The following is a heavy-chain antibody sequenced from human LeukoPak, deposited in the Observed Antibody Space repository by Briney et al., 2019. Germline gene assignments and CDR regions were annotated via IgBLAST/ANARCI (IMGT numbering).Heavy chain of an antibody. CDR3: AKDPDTYYYYMDV. CDR2: IRYDGSNK. J-gene: IGHJ6*03. Sequence: GGSLRLSCVASGFTFSSNGMHWVRQAPGKGLEWVAFIRYDGSNKYYADSVKGRFIISRDNSKNTLYLQMNSLRAEDTAVYYCAKDPDTYYYYMDVWGKGTTVTISS. CDR1: GFTFSSNG. V-gene: IGHV3-30*02.